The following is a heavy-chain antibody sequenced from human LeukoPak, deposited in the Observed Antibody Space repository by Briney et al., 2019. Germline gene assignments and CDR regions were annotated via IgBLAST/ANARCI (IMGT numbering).Heavy chain of an antibody. CDR1: GYTFTSYD. D-gene: IGHD2-2*01. Sequence: ASVKVSCKASGYTFTSYDINWVRQATGQGLEWMGWMNPNSGNTGYAQKFQGRVAMTRNTSISTAYMELSSLRSEDTAVYYCARAGVVVVPAAMILGGYYYGMDVWGKGTTVTVSS. J-gene: IGHJ6*04. V-gene: IGHV1-8*01. CDR3: ARAGVVVVPAAMILGGYYYGMDV. CDR2: MNPNSGNT.